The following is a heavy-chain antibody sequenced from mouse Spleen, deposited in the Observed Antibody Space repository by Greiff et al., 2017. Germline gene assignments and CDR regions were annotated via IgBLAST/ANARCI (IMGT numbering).Heavy chain of an antibody. CDR1: GFNFTNTY. CDR3: ARSFFRSWCSDAMDY. Sequence: VHVQQSVAELVRPGASVKLSCTASGFNFTNTYMHWVKQRPEQGLEWIGRIDPANGNTKYAPKFQGKATITADTSSNTAYLQLSSLTSEDTAIYYCARSFFRSWCSDAMDYWGQGTSVTCAS. D-gene: IGHD1-1*01. CDR2: IDPANGNT. J-gene: IGHJ4*01. V-gene: IGHV14-3*01.